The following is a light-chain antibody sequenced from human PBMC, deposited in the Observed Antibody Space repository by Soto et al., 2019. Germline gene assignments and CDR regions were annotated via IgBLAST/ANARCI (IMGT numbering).Light chain of an antibody. CDR2: GAS. J-gene: IGKJ5*01. CDR3: QQYNNWPPSII. CDR1: ESVSSN. V-gene: IGKV3-15*01. Sequence: VVTQSPATLSVSPGERATLSCRAGESVSSNLAWYQQRPGQAPRLLIYGASTRATDTPVRFRGSGSGTEFTLTISSLQSEDFAVYYCQQYNNWPPSIIFGQGTRLEI.